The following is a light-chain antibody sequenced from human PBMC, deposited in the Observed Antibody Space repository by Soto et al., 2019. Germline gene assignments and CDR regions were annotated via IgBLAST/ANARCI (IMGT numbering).Light chain of an antibody. V-gene: IGKV1-12*01. J-gene: IGKJ4*01. CDR1: QGISSW. CDR3: QQANSFPLT. CDR2: AAS. Sequence: DIQMTQSPSSVSASVGDRGTITCRASQGISSWVAWYQQQPGKAPKLLIYAASSLQSGVPSRFSGSGSGTDFTLTISSLQPEDFATYYCQQANSFPLTFGGGTKVEIK.